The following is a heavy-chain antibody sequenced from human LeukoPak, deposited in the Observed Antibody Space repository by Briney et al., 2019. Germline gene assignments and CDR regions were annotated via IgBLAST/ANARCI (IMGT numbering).Heavy chain of an antibody. CDR1: GSSFTNYW. V-gene: IGHV5-51*01. J-gene: IGHJ5*02. CDR3: ARHQRLLGINWFDP. Sequence: GESLKISFQGSGSSFTNYWIGWVRQLPGKGLEWMGIIYPGDSDTRYSPSFQGQVTISADKSISTAYLQWSSLKASDTAMYYCARHQRLLGINWFDPWGQGTLVTVSS. CDR2: IYPGDSDT. D-gene: IGHD3-16*01.